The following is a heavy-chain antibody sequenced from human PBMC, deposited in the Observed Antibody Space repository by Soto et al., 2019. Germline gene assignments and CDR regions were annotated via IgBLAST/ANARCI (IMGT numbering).Heavy chain of an antibody. CDR2: INARNGNT. CDR3: TRSAISPYGGLIGPFDY. D-gene: IGHD3-16*02. V-gene: IGHV1-3*01. Sequence: ASVKVSCKASGYTFTSYAMHWVRQAPGQRLEWMGWINARNGNTKYSQKFQGRVTITRDTSASTAYMELSSLRSEDTAMYYCTRSAISPYGGLIGPFDYWGQGNLVTVSS. CDR1: GYTFTSYA. J-gene: IGHJ4*02.